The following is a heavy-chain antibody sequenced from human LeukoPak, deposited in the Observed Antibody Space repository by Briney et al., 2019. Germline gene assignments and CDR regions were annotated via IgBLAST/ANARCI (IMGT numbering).Heavy chain of an antibody. Sequence: GGSLRLSCSASGFTFSSYAMHWVRQAPGKGLEYVSAISSNGGSTYYADSVKGRFTISRDNSKNTLYLQMSSLRAEDTAVYYCARDYYDSSGYFDYWGQGTLVTVSS. V-gene: IGHV3-64D*06. CDR2: ISSNGGST. J-gene: IGHJ4*02. CDR1: GFTFSSYA. CDR3: ARDYYDSSGYFDY. D-gene: IGHD3-22*01.